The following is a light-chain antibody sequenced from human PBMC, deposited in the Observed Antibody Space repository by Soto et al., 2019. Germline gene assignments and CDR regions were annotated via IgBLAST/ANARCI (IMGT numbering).Light chain of an antibody. J-gene: IGKJ1*01. CDR2: KAS. V-gene: IGKV1-5*03. CDR3: QQYNCYSRT. CDR1: QTISSW. Sequence: IPMTQSPSTLSGSVGDRVTITCRASQTISSWLAWYQQKPGKAPKLLIYKASTLKSGVPSRFSGSGSGTEFTLTISSLQPDDFATYYCQQYNCYSRTFGQGTKVDIK.